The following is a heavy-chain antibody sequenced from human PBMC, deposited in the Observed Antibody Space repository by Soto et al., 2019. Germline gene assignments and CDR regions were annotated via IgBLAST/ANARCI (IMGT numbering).Heavy chain of an antibody. CDR1: SGSMSSGGYS. D-gene: IGHD3-3*01. V-gene: IGHV4-30-2*01. CDR3: ASRYYDFWSGWGSWFDP. Sequence: SETLSLTCSVSSGSMSSGGYSWSWIRQPPGKGLEWIGYIYHSGSTYYNPSLKSRVTISVDRSKNQFSLKLSSVTAADTAVYYCASRYYDFWSGWGSWFDPWGQGTLVTVSS. J-gene: IGHJ5*02. CDR2: IYHSGST.